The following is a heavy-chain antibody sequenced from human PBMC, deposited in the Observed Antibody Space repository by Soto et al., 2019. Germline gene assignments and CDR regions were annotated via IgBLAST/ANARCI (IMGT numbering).Heavy chain of an antibody. CDR2: IYHSGST. D-gene: IGHD6-25*01. CDR1: GGSISSGGYS. CDR3: ARARIYSSVDY. J-gene: IGHJ4*02. Sequence: SETLSLTCAVSGGSISSGGYSWSWIRQPPGKGLEWIGYIYHSGSTYYNPSLKSRVTISVDRFKNQFSLKLSSVTAADTAVYYCARARIYSSVDYWGQGTLVTVSS. V-gene: IGHV4-30-2*01.